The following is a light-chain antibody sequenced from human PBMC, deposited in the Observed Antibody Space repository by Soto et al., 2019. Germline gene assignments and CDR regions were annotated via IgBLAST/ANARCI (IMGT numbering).Light chain of an antibody. J-gene: IGKJ2*01. CDR1: QSVSSY. Sequence: EIVLTQSPATLSLSPGERATLSFRASQSVSSYLAWYQQKPGQAPRLLIYDASNRATGVPVRFSGSGSGTDFTLNISSLEPENFAVYYGQQRSNWPPMYTFGQGTKLEIK. CDR2: DAS. CDR3: QQRSNWPPMYT. V-gene: IGKV3-11*01.